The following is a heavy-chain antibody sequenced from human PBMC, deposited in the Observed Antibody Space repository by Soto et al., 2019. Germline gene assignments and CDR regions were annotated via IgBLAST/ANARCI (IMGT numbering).Heavy chain of an antibody. D-gene: IGHD1-26*01. CDR2: IIPIFGTA. V-gene: IGHV1-69*13. CDR3: ARDWVGATMGSGYYYGMDV. Sequence: ASVKVSCKASGGTFSSYAISWVRQAPGQGLEWMGGIIPIFGTANYAQKFQGRVTITADESTSTAYMELSSLRSEDTAVYYCARDWVGATMGSGYYYGMDVWGQGTTVTVS. J-gene: IGHJ6*02. CDR1: GGTFSSYA.